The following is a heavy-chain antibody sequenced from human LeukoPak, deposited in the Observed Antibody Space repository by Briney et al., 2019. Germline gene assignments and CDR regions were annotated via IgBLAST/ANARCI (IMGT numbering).Heavy chain of an antibody. V-gene: IGHV4-30-2*01. Sequence: SETLSLTCAVPGGSISSGGYSWSWIRQPPGKGLEWIGYIYHSGSTYYNPSLKSRVTISVDRSKNQFSLKLSSVTAADTAVYYCARGQLWPNGGAFDIWGQGTMVTVSS. CDR3: ARGQLWPNGGAFDI. CDR1: GGSISSGGYS. CDR2: IYHSGST. D-gene: IGHD5-18*01. J-gene: IGHJ3*02.